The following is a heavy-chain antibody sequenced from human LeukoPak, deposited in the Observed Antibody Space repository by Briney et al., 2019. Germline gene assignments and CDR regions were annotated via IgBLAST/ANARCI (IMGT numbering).Heavy chain of an antibody. D-gene: IGHD1-26*01. Sequence: GGSLRLSCAASGFTFSRYWMHWVRQVPGEGLVWVSRIKSDGSGTWYADSVKGRFTIPRDNARNTLSLQMNSLRVEDTALYYCARDQDGVGATIDLWGQGTLVTVSS. CDR1: GFTFSRYW. CDR2: IKSDGSGT. V-gene: IGHV3-74*01. J-gene: IGHJ4*02. CDR3: ARDQDGVGATIDL.